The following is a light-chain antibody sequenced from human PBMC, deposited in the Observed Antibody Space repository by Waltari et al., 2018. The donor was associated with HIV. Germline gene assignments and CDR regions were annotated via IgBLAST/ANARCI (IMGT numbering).Light chain of an antibody. CDR2: EGS. CDR3: CSYAGSSTSVV. V-gene: IGLV2-23*01. CDR1: SSNVGGSNL. J-gene: IGLJ2*01. Sequence: QSALTQPASVSGSPGPSITISCTGTSSNVGGSNLVSGYQQHPGKAPKLMIYEGSKRPSGVSNRFSGSKSGNTASLTISGLQAEDEADYYCCSYAGSSTSVVFGGGTKLTVL.